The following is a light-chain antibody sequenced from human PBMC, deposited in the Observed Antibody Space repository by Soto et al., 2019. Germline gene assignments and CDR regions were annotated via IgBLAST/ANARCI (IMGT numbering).Light chain of an antibody. CDR1: QSISIY. J-gene: IGKJ4*01. CDR2: DAS. CDR3: QQRSNWPQVT. Sequence: EIVLTQSPATLSLSPGERATLSCTASQSISIYLVWYQQKPCQAPRLLLNDASNRSTGIPARFSGSGSGTDFTLTISSLVPEDFAVYYCQQRSNWPQVTFGGGTKVEMK. V-gene: IGKV3-11*01.